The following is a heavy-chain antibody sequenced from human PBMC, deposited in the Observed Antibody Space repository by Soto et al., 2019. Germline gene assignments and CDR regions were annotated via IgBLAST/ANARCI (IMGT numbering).Heavy chain of an antibody. Sequence: SETLSLTCTVSGGSISSYYWTWIRQPPGKGLEWIGHIYYTGSTNYNLSLKSRITISVDTSKNQFTLNLSSVTAADTAVYYCARSSQLSRLFDYWGQGTLVTVSS. CDR1: GGSISSYY. J-gene: IGHJ4*02. D-gene: IGHD6-13*01. CDR3: ARSSQLSRLFDY. V-gene: IGHV4-59*01. CDR2: IYYTGST.